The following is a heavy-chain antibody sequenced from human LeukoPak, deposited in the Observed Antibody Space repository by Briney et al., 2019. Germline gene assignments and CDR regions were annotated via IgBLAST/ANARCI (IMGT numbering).Heavy chain of an antibody. CDR3: ARDGDYGGDY. V-gene: IGHV4-61*02. J-gene: IGHJ4*02. CDR1: GGSISSGSYY. D-gene: IGHD4-17*01. Sequence: PSQTLSLTCTVSGGSISSGSYYWSWIRQPAGKGLEWIGRIYTSGSTNYNPSLKSRVTISVDTSKNQFSLKLSSVTAADTAVYYCARDGDYGGDYWGQGTLVTVSS. CDR2: IYTSGST.